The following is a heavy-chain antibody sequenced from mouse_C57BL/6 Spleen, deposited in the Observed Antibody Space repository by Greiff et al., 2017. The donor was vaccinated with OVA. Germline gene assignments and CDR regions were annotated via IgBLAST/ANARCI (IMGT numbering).Heavy chain of an antibody. V-gene: IGHV1-18*01. D-gene: IGHD1-1*01. CDR1: GYTFTDYN. CDR3: ARWAVVADWYFDV. CDR2: INPNNGGT. Sequence: EVQLQQSGPELVKPGASVKIPCKASGYTFTDYNMDWVKQSHGKSLEWIGDINPNNGGTIYNQKFKGKATLTVDKSSSTAYMGLRSLTSEDTAVYYCARWAVVADWYFDVWGTGTTVTVSS. J-gene: IGHJ1*03.